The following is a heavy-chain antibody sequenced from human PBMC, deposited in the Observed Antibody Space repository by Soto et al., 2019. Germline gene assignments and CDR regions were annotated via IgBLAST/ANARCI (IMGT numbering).Heavy chain of an antibody. CDR1: GGSISSYY. Sequence: QVQLQESGPGLVKPSETLSLTCTVSGGSISSYYWSWIRQPPGKGLEWIGYIYYSGSTNYNPSLKSRVTISVDTSKNQFSLKLSSVTAADTAVYYSARTTVTGYYYGMDVWGQGTTVTVSS. CDR3: ARTTVTGYYYGMDV. D-gene: IGHD4-17*01. V-gene: IGHV4-59*01. CDR2: IYYSGST. J-gene: IGHJ6*02.